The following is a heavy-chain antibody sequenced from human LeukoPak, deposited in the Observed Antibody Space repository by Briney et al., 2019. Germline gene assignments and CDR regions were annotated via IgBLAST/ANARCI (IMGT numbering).Heavy chain of an antibody. CDR3: ARGGHIVVVTANYWYFDL. CDR1: GGSFSGYY. CDR2: INHSGST. D-gene: IGHD2-21*02. V-gene: IGHV4-34*01. Sequence: SETLSLTCAVYGGSFSGYYWSWIRQPPGKGLEWIGEINHSGSTNYNPSLKSRVTISVDTSKNQFSLKLSSVTAADTAAYYCARGGHIVVVTANYWYFDLWGRGTLVTVYS. J-gene: IGHJ2*01.